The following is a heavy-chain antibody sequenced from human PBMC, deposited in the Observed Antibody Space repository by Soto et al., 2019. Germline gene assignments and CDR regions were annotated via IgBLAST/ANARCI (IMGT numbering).Heavy chain of an antibody. J-gene: IGHJ4*02. CDR3: AREVTVPGRFGY. CDR1: GVSVSSSNYY. CDR2: ISDDGTT. Sequence: QVQLQESGPGLVKPSETLTLTCTVSGVSVSSSNYYWSWVRQPPGKGLEWIGYISDDGTTNYNPSPRRRXXIXLXASNNPYFLNLNSVTPVDTAVYYCAREVTVPGRFGYWSQGTLVTVSS. V-gene: IGHV4-61*01. D-gene: IGHD6-19*01.